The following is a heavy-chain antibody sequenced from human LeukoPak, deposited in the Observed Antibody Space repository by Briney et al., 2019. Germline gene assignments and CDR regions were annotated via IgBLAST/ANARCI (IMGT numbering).Heavy chain of an antibody. D-gene: IGHD1-26*01. V-gene: IGHV3-23*01. J-gene: IGHJ4*02. CDR2: ISGSGGST. CDR3: ARTGVGGGYRFDY. Sequence: GGSLRLSCVASGFTFSSYAMSWVRQAPGKGLEWVSGISGSGGSTYYADSVRGRFTISRDNFKNTLDVQMSSLGVEDTAIYYCARTGVGGGYRFDYWGQGTLVTVSS. CDR1: GFTFSSYA.